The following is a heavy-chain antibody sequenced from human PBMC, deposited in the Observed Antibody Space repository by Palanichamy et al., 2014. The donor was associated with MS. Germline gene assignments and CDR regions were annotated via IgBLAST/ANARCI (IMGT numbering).Heavy chain of an antibody. CDR3: THGSLTTVTSVYFDY. D-gene: IGHD4-17*01. CDR1: GISLNSDGVG. V-gene: IGHV2-5*02. CDR2: IYWDDDR. J-gene: IGHJ4*02. Sequence: QITLRESGPTLVKPTETLTLTCTLSGISLNSDGVGVGWIRQPPGAAPEWLALIYWDDDRHYNPSLKSRLTITTDSSKDRVFLTMTDMDPVDTATYFCTHGSLTTVTSVYFDYWGPGTLVTVSA.